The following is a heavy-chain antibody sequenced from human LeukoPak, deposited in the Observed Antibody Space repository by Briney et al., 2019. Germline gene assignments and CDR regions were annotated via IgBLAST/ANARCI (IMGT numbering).Heavy chain of an antibody. CDR3: ARGRSSGSYFVNYYMDV. CDR1: GYTFTSYD. CDR2: MNPNSGNT. J-gene: IGHJ6*03. V-gene: IGHV1-8*03. Sequence: ASVKVSCKASGYTFTSYDINWVRQATGQGREWMGWMNPNSGNTGCAQKFQGRVTITRNTSISTAYMELSSLRSEDTAVYYCARGRSSGSYFVNYYMDVWGKGTTVTVSS. D-gene: IGHD1-26*01.